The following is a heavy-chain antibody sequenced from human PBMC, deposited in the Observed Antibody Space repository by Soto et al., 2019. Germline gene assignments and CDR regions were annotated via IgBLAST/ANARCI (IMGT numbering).Heavy chain of an antibody. J-gene: IGHJ4*02. CDR2: ISYDGSDK. CDR1: GFTFSGYA. Sequence: QVQLVESGGGVVQPGRCLRLSCAASGFTFSGYAMHWVRQAPGKGLEWVAFISYDGSDKFYSDSVKGRFIISRDNSKNIRYLQMNSLTAEDTAGYYWARERDSFDDWGQGTLVIVSS. D-gene: IGHD2-15*01. CDR3: ARERDSFDD. V-gene: IGHV3-30-3*01.